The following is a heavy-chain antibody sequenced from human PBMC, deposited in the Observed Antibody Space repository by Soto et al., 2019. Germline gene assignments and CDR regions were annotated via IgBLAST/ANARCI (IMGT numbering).Heavy chain of an antibody. V-gene: IGHV3-23*01. CDR3: AKDVGGSGKAVIYGMDV. Sequence: GGSLRLSCAASGFTFSSYAMSWVRQAPGKGLEWVSAISGSGGSTYYADSVKGRFTISRDNSKNTLYLQMNSLRAEDTAVYYCAKDVGGSGKAVIYGMDVWGQGTTVTVSS. CDR1: GFTFSSYA. J-gene: IGHJ6*02. CDR2: ISGSGGST. D-gene: IGHD3-10*01.